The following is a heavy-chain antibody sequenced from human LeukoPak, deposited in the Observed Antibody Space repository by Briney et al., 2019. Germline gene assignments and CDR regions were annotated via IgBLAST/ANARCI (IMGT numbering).Heavy chain of an antibody. CDR3: AKMRRTYTAMAPDAFDI. V-gene: IGHV3-23*01. CDR2: ISGSGGST. Sequence: GGSLRLSCAASGFTFSSYAMSWVRQAPGKGLEWVSAISGSGGSTYYADSVKGRFTISRDNSKNTLYLQMNSLRAEDTAVYYCAKMRRTYTAMAPDAFDIWGQGTMVTVSS. CDR1: GFTFSSYA. D-gene: IGHD5-18*01. J-gene: IGHJ3*02.